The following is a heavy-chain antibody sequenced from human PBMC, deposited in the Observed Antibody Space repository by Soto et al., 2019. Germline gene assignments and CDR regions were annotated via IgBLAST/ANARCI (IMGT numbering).Heavy chain of an antibody. CDR2: INHSGST. V-gene: IGHV4-34*01. J-gene: IGHJ5*02. Sequence: SETLSLTCAVYGGSFSGYYWSWIRQPPGKGLEWIGEINHSGSTNYNPSLKSRVTISVDTSKNQFSLKLSSVTAADTAVYYCARARLVPAAITPWGQGTLVT. CDR1: GGSFSGYY. D-gene: IGHD2-2*02. CDR3: ARARLVPAAITP.